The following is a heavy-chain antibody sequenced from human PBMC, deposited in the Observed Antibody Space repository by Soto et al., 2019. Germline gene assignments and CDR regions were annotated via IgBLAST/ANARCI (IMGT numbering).Heavy chain of an antibody. J-gene: IGHJ4*02. CDR2: ISSSSSYI. V-gene: IGHV3-21*01. CDR1: GFTFSSYS. Sequence: PGGSLRLSCAASGFTFSSYSMNWVRQAPGKGLEWVSSISSSSSYIYYADSVKGRFTISRDNAKNSLYLQMNSLRAEDTAVYYCAREEENCSGGSCQTYDYWGQGTLVTVSS. CDR3: AREEENCSGGSCQTYDY. D-gene: IGHD2-15*01.